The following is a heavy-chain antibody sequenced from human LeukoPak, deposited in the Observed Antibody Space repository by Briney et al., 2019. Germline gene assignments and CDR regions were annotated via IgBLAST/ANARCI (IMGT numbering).Heavy chain of an antibody. CDR1: GYTLTELS. CDR2: FDPEDGET. V-gene: IGHV1-24*01. D-gene: IGHD6-19*01. Sequence: ASVKVSCKVSGYTLTELSMHWVRQAPGKGLERMGGFDPEDGETIYAQKFQGRVTMTVDTSTDTAYMELSSLRSEDTAVYYCATDDRIAVAGTGWGYYYYGMDVWGQGTTVTVSS. CDR3: ATDDRIAVAGTGWGYYYYGMDV. J-gene: IGHJ6*02.